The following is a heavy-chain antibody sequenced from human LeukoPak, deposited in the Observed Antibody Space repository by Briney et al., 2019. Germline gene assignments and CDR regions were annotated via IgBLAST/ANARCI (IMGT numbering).Heavy chain of an antibody. Sequence: SQTLSLTCAISGDSVSSNSAGWDWIRQSPSRGLEWLGSTYERSKLCSDYAVSVKSRITINPHTSKNQFYLQLNSVTPEDTAVYYCAREPSKYSSGWYRKGPFDIWGQGTMVTVSS. D-gene: IGHD6-19*01. CDR3: AREPSKYSSGWYRKGPFDI. CDR2: TYERSKLCS. V-gene: IGHV6-1*01. J-gene: IGHJ3*02. CDR1: GDSVSSNSAG.